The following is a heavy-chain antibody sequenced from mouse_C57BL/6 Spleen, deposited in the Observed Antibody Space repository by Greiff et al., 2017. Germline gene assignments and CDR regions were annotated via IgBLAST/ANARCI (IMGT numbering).Heavy chain of an antibody. CDR3: AKLLFVYYAMDY. V-gene: IGHV1-66*01. Sequence: QVHVKQSGPELVKPGASVKISCKASGYSFTSYYIHWVKQRPGQGLEWIGWIYPGSGNTKYNEQFKGKATLTADTSSSTAYMQLSSLTSEDSAVYYCAKLLFVYYAMDYWGQGTSVTVSS. CDR1: GYSFTSYY. J-gene: IGHJ4*01. D-gene: IGHD2-1*01. CDR2: IYPGSGNT.